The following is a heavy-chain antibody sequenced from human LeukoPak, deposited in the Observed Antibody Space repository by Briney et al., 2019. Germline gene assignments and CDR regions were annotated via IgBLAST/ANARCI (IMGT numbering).Heavy chain of an antibody. V-gene: IGHV1-8*01. CDR3: ARERGKFYYYGSGSDNWFDP. CDR2: MNPNSGNT. CDR1: GYAFTSYD. D-gene: IGHD3-10*01. J-gene: IGHJ5*02. Sequence: ASVKVSCKASGYAFTSYDINWVRQATGQGLEWMGWMNPNSGNTGYAQKFQGRVTMTSNTSIRTAYMELSSLRSEDTAVYYCARERGKFYYYGSGSDNWFDPWGQGTLVTVTS.